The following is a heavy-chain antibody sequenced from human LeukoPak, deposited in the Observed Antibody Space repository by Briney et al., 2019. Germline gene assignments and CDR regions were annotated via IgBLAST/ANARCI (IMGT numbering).Heavy chain of an antibody. V-gene: IGHV4-39*01. D-gene: IGHD5-24*01. CDR2: IYYSGST. Sequence: SETLSLTCTVSGGSISSSSYYWGWIRQPPGKGLEWIGSIYYSGSTYYNPSLKSRVTISVDTSKNQFSLKLSSVTAADTAVYYCASLDGYNDYWGQGTLVTVSS. CDR3: ASLDGYNDY. CDR1: GGSISSSSYY. J-gene: IGHJ4*02.